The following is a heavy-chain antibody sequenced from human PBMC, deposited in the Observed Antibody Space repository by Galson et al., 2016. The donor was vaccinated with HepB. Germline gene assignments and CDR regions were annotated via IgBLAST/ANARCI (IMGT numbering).Heavy chain of an antibody. CDR2: TSGYNGYT. D-gene: IGHD3-16*01. Sequence: SVKVSCKASGYTFTSYGISWVRQAPGQGLEWMGWTSGYNGYTNYARNLQDRLTITTSTNTAYMELRSLRRDDTAFYYCARSDGGYFDYWGQGILVTVSS. CDR3: ARSDGGYFDY. CDR1: GYTFTSYG. J-gene: IGHJ4*02. V-gene: IGHV1-18*04.